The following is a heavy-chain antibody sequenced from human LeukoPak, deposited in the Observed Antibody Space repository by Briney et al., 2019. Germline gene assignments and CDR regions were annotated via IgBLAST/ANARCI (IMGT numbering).Heavy chain of an antibody. CDR1: GFTFSSHS. CDR2: ISSSSSTI. V-gene: IGHV3-48*01. CDR3: ARESGTTDFDY. J-gene: IGHJ4*02. Sequence: GGSLRLSCAASGFTFSSHSMNWVRQAPGKGLEWVSYISSSSSTIYYADSVKGRFTISRDNAKNTLYLQMNSLRAEDTAVYYCARESGTTDFDYWGQGTLVTVSS. D-gene: IGHD1-1*01.